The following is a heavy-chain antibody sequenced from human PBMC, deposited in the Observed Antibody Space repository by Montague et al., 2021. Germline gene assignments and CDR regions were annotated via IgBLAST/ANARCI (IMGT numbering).Heavy chain of an antibody. CDR2: VYHTGGT. D-gene: IGHD2-15*01. CDR1: GYSITSGYY. J-gene: IGHJ4*02. Sequence: SETLSLTCNVSGYSITSGYYWGWVRQAPERGLEWIGSVYHTGGTYYSPSLKRRVTISVDTSKNQVTLRLNSVIAADTALYYCARIEGGDYSVSWGQGILVTVSP. V-gene: IGHV4-38-2*02. CDR3: ARIEGGDYSVS.